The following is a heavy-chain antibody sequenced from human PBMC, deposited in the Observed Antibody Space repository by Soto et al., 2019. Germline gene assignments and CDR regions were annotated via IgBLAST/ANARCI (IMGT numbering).Heavy chain of an antibody. CDR3: AREIRSALYYYGMDV. Sequence: QMQLVQSGAEVKKPGSSVKVSSKTSGGTFSSYAISWVRQAPGQGLEWMGGIIPIFGTANYAQKFQGRVTITXXXXXXXXXXXLXSLRSEDTAVYYCAREIRSALYYYGMDVW. J-gene: IGHJ6*01. CDR1: GGTFSSYA. V-gene: IGHV1-69*01. CDR2: IIPIFGTA.